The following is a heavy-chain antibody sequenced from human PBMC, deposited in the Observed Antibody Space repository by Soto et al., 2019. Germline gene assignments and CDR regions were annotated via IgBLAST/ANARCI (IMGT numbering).Heavy chain of an antibody. Sequence: SETLSLTCTVSGGAITAYYWNWIRQPVGEGLQWIGRVYSTGSTNYNPSLRSRVTMSVDTSQNQFFLRLSSVTAADTAVYYCARDEYYDSNNWFDHWGQGILVTVSS. CDR1: GGAITAYY. CDR3: ARDEYYDSNNWFDH. J-gene: IGHJ5*02. D-gene: IGHD3-22*01. CDR2: VYSTGST. V-gene: IGHV4-4*07.